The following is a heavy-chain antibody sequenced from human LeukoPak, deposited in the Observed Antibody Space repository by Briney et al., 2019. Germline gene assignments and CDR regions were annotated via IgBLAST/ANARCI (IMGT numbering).Heavy chain of an antibody. CDR2: ISTYNGNT. CDR1: GYTFTSYG. CDR3: ARRRWDQWLATFDY. Sequence: ASVKVSCKASGYTFTSYGITWVRQAPGQGLEWMGWISTYNGNTNYAQKFQGRVTMTTDTSTSTAYMDLSSLRSDDTAVYYCARRRWDQWLATFDYWGQGTLVTVSS. D-gene: IGHD6-19*01. J-gene: IGHJ4*02. V-gene: IGHV1-18*01.